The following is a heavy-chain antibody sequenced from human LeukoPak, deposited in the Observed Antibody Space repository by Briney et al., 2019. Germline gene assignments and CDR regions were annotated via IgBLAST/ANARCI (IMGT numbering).Heavy chain of an antibody. CDR2: FDPEDGET. J-gene: IGHJ4*02. CDR1: GYTLTELS. CDR3: AKGGSWHQPIDY. Sequence: ASVKVSCKVSGYTLTELSMHWVRQAPGKGLEWMGGFDPEDGETIYAQKFQGRVTMTEDTSTDTAYMELSSLRSEDTAVYYCAKGGSWHQPIDYWGQGTLVTVSS. V-gene: IGHV1-24*01. D-gene: IGHD3-10*01.